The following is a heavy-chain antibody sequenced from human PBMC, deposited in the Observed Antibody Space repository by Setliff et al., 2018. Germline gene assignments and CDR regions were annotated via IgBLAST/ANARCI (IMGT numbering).Heavy chain of an antibody. CDR1: GDSISAAS. CDR2: VYYSGTA. J-gene: IGHJ4*02. Sequence: SETLSLTCNVSGDSISAASIMAWIRQPPGKGLEFIGYVYYSGTANYSPSLRSRLTISVDTSKNQFPLKLRSVTAADTAVYYCARGGTFRYFDFWGQGAPVTVSS. V-gene: IGHV4-59*01. CDR3: ARGGTFRYFDF. D-gene: IGHD5-12*01.